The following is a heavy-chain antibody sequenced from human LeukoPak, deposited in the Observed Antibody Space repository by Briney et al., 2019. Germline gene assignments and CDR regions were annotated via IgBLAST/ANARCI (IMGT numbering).Heavy chain of an antibody. J-gene: IGHJ4*02. Sequence: GGSLRLSCAVSGFTFSNSAMTWVRRAPGKGLEWVAAISDSGGDTIYTDSVKDRFTISRGNSKNTLYLQMNSLRADDTAVYYCTKGGSYGPLDYWGQGTLVTVSS. CDR1: GFTFSNSA. V-gene: IGHV3-23*01. CDR2: ISDSGGDT. D-gene: IGHD1-26*01. CDR3: TKGGSYGPLDY.